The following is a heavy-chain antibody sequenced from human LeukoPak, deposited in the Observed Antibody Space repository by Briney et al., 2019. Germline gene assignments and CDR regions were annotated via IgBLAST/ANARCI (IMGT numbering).Heavy chain of an antibody. Sequence: GGSLRLSCAASGFTSTTYAINWVRQAPGKGLEWVSGISGGGDKAYYADSVNGRFTISRDNSKNTVSLQMSSLRAEDTALYYCAKDLALAGTGGGFDAWGQGTRVAVSS. CDR2: ISGGGDKA. D-gene: IGHD6-19*01. V-gene: IGHV3-23*01. CDR3: AKDLALAGTGGGFDA. J-gene: IGHJ3*01. CDR1: GFTSTTYA.